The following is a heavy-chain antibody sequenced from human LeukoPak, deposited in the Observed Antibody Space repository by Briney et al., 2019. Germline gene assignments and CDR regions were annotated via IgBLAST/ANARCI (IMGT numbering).Heavy chain of an antibody. D-gene: IGHD5-18*01. Sequence: GGSLRLSCAASGFTLSSYAMSWVRQAPGNGLEWVSAISGSGGSTYYADSVKGRFTIYRGNSKNTMYLQMNSLRAEDTAVYYCAKDVSYSYLDYWGQGTLVTVSS. V-gene: IGHV3-23*01. J-gene: IGHJ4*02. CDR2: ISGSGGST. CDR3: AKDVSYSYLDY. CDR1: GFTLSSYA.